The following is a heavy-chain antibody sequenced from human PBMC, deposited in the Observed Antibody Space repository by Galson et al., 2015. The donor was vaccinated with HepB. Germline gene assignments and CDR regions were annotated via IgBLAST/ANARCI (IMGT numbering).Heavy chain of an antibody. CDR2: IIPIFGTA. V-gene: IGHV1-69*13. CDR1: GGTFSSYA. D-gene: IGHD3-22*01. Sequence: SVKVSCKASGGTFSSYAISWVRQAPGQGLEWMGGIIPIFGTANYAQKFQGRVTITADESTSTAYMELSSLRSEDTAVYYCAGAQRDITMIVVAHDAFDIWGQGTMVTVSS. J-gene: IGHJ3*02. CDR3: AGAQRDITMIVVAHDAFDI.